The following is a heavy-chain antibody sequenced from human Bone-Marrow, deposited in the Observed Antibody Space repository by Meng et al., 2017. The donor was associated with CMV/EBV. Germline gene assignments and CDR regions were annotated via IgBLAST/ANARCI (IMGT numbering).Heavy chain of an antibody. D-gene: IGHD2-2*01. CDR2: IYYSGST. Sequence: SETLSLTCTVSGGSISSGGYYWSWIRQHPGKGLEWIGYIYYSGSTYYNPSLKSRVTISVDTSKNQFSLKLSSVTAADTAVYYCARTPPSAVYFDYWGQGTLVTGSS. J-gene: IGHJ4*02. CDR3: ARTPPSAVYFDY. CDR1: GGSISSGGYY. V-gene: IGHV4-31*03.